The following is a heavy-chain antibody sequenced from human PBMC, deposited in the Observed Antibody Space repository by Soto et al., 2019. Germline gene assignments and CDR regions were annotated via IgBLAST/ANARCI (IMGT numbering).Heavy chain of an antibody. J-gene: IGHJ4*02. CDR3: ARHGCGLLWFGELSD. D-gene: IGHD3-10*01. Sequence: QVQLQESGPGLVKPSETLSLTCTVSGGSISSYYWSWIRQPPGKGLEWIGYIYYSGSTNYNPSLKSRVPISVDTSKNQFSLKLSSVTAADTAVYYCARHGCGLLWFGELSDWGQGTLVTVSS. CDR1: GGSISSYY. CDR2: IYYSGST. V-gene: IGHV4-59*08.